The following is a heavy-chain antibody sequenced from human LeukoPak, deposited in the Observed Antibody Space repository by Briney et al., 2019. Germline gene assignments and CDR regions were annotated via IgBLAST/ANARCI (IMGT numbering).Heavy chain of an antibody. V-gene: IGHV3-30*18. J-gene: IGHJ4*02. CDR1: GFTFSSYG. CDR3: AEQMDHVHSSSWWWGFDY. Sequence: AGGSLRLSCAASGFTFSSYGMHWVRQAPGKGLEWVAVISYDGSNKYYADSVKGRFTISRDNSKNTLYLQMNSLRAEDTAVYYCAEQMDHVHSSSWWWGFDYWGQGTLVTVSS. D-gene: IGHD6-13*01. CDR2: ISYDGSNK.